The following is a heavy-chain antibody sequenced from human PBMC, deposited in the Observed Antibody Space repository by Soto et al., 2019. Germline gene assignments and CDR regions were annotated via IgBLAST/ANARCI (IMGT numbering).Heavy chain of an antibody. CDR1: GGTFSNYA. V-gene: IGHV1-69*12. J-gene: IGHJ6*02. Sequence: QVQLVQSGAEVKKPGSSVKVSCKASGGTFSNYAISWVRQAPGQGLEWMGGIIPIFGTAHYAQKFQGRGTITADESTTTTYMELRSLRSEDTAEYYCERDLYRIAARLPYYYYGMDVWGQGTTVTVSS. CDR2: IIPIFGTA. D-gene: IGHD6-6*01. CDR3: ERDLYRIAARLPYYYYGMDV.